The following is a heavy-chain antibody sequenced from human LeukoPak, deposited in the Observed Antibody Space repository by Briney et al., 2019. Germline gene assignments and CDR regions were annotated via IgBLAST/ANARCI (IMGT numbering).Heavy chain of an antibody. CDR1: GYTFTSYA. V-gene: IGHV1-3*01. CDR2: INAGNGNT. D-gene: IGHD5-18*01. CDR3: ARDPVDTAMVGAFDI. Sequence: GASVKVSCKASGYTFTSYAMHWVRQAPGQRLEWMGWINAGNGNTKYSQKFQGRVTITRDTSASTAYMELSSLRSEDTAVYYCARDPVDTAMVGAFDIWGQGTMVTVSS. J-gene: IGHJ3*02.